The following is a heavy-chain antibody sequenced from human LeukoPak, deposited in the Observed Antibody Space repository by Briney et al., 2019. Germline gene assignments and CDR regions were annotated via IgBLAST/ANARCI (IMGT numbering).Heavy chain of an antibody. J-gene: IGHJ3*02. CDR3: ARDPEGKYYYDSSGYSGDAFDI. Sequence: GASVKVSCKASGGTFSSYAISWVRQAPGQGLEWMGRIIPILGIANYAQKFQGRVTITADKSTSTAYMELSSLRSEDTAVYYCARDPEGKYYYDSSGYSGDAFDIWGQGTMVTVSS. D-gene: IGHD3-22*01. CDR1: GGTFSSYA. CDR2: IIPILGIA. V-gene: IGHV1-69*04.